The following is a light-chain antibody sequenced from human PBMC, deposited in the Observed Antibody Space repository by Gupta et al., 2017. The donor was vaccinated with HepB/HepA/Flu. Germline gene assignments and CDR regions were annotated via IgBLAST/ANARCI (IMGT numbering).Light chain of an antibody. CDR3: QQLYNWHPEAT. J-gene: IGKJ5*01. Sequence: EIVLTQSPATLSLSPGERATLSCRASQSVSSNLAWYQQKPGQAPRLLIYEASNRATPTPATFSGSGCGTDFTLTMNGRDPEDFAVYFCQQLYNWHPEATFGPGTRLEI. CDR2: EAS. V-gene: IGKV3-11*01. CDR1: QSVSSN.